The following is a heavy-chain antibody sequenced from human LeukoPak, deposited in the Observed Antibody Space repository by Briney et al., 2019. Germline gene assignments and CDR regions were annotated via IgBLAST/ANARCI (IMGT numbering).Heavy chain of an antibody. D-gene: IGHD1-26*01. CDR2: IYYSGST. CDR3: ARIGLSGDY. Sequence: SETLSLTCTGSGGSISSSSYYWGWIRQPPGKGLEWIGSIYYSGSTYYNPSLKSRVTISVDTSKNQFSLKLSSVTAADTAVYYCARIGLSGDYWGQGTLVTVSS. J-gene: IGHJ4*02. CDR1: GGSISSSSYY. V-gene: IGHV4-39*01.